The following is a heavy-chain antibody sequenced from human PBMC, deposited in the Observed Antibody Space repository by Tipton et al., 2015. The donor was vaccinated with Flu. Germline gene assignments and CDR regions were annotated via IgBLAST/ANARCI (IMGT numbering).Heavy chain of an antibody. Sequence: LRLSCTVSGGSISSYYWSWIRQPAGKGLEWIGRVYSSGSTNYSPSFKSRVTMSIDTSKNQFSLKLNSVTAADTAVYYCARGSGSGTYVIFDYWGQGTQVTVSS. V-gene: IGHV4-4*07. CDR2: VYSSGST. CDR3: ARGSGSGTYVIFDY. D-gene: IGHD3-10*01. CDR1: GGSISSYY. J-gene: IGHJ4*02.